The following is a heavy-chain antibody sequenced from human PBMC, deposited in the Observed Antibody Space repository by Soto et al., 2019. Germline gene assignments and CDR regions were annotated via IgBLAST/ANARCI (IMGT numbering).Heavy chain of an antibody. D-gene: IGHD3-22*01. V-gene: IGHV4-30-4*01. CDR1: GGSISSSDNS. CDR2: IYYSGST. CDR3: AREVDSSGYSS. J-gene: IGHJ5*02. Sequence: QVQLQESGPGLVKPSQTLSLTCTVSGGSISSSDNSWSWIRQPPGKGLEWIGYIYYSGSTYYNSSLKSRVSISVVTSKNQFSLKLSSVTAADTAVYYCAREVDSSGYSSWGQGTLVTVSS.